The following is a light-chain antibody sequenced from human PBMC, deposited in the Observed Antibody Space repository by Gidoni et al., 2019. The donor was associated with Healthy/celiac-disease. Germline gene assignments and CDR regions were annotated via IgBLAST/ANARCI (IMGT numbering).Light chain of an antibody. CDR2: EGS. Sequence: QSALSQPASVSGSPGQSITIPRTGTSSDVGSYNLVSWYQQHPGKAPKLLIYEGSKRPSGVSKRFSGSKSGNTASRTISGLQAEDEADYYGCSYAGSSTSGVFGTGTKVTVL. CDR3: CSYAGSSTSGV. J-gene: IGLJ1*01. V-gene: IGLV2-23*01. CDR1: SSDVGSYNL.